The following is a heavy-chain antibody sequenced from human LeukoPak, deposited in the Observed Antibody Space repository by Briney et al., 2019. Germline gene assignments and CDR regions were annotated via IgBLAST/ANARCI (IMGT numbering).Heavy chain of an antibody. CDR1: GGTFSSYA. CDR3: AEGVDCTVPSCYAGNYFYYAMDL. CDR2: IIPMFGTT. J-gene: IGHJ6*02. Sequence: SVKVSCKASGGTFSSYASSWVRQAPGQGLEWMGGIIPMFGTTDYAQRFQGRVTISADESTSTAYMELSSLRSEDTAVYYCAEGVDCTVPSCYAGNYFYYAMDLWGQGTTVTVSS. D-gene: IGHD2-2*01. V-gene: IGHV1-69*13.